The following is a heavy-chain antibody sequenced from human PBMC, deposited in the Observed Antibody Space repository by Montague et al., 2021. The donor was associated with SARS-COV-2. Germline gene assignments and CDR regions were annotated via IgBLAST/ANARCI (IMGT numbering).Heavy chain of an antibody. Sequence: SLRLSCAASGFTFSSCAMHWVRQAPGKGLEWVAVISYDGSNKYYVDSVKGRFTISRDNPKNTLYLQMNSLRAEDTAVYYCARESSSRYYDILTGYDYYYYMDVWGKGTTVTVSS. J-gene: IGHJ6*03. D-gene: IGHD3-9*01. V-gene: IGHV3-30*04. CDR2: ISYDGSNK. CDR1: GFTFSSCA. CDR3: ARESSSRYYDILTGYDYYYYMDV.